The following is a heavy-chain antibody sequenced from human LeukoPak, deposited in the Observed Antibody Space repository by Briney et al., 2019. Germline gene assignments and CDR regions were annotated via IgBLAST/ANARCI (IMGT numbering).Heavy chain of an antibody. Sequence: PGGSLRLSCAASGFTFSSYWMSWVRQAPGKGLEWVANIKQDGSEKYYVDSVKGRFTISRDNAKNSLYLQMDSLRAEDTAVYYCARATDYARYYYYMDVWGKGTTATVSS. CDR3: ARATDYARYYYYMDV. J-gene: IGHJ6*03. D-gene: IGHD4-17*01. CDR2: IKQDGSEK. CDR1: GFTFSSYW. V-gene: IGHV3-7*01.